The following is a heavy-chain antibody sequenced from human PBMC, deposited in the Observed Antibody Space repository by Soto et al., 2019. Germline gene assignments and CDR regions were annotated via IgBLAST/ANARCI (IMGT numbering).Heavy chain of an antibody. CDR3: AREMVYCSGGSCYSGFDY. Sequence: GGSLRLSFAASGFTFSSYSMNWVRKAPGKGLEWVSSISSSSSYIYYADSVKGRFTISRDNAKNSLYLQMNSLRAEDTAVYYCAREMVYCSGGSCYSGFDYWGQGXLVTVSS. V-gene: IGHV3-21*01. D-gene: IGHD2-15*01. J-gene: IGHJ4*02. CDR1: GFTFSSYS. CDR2: ISSSSSYI.